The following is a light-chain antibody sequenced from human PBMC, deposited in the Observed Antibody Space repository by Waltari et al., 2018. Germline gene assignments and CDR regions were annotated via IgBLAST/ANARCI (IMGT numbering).Light chain of an antibody. J-gene: IGKJ5*01. Sequence: EIVLTQSTGARSLSRGERVTLSCRASQSLSGDYVAWYQQKPGQAPRLLFYDVSRRATGVPDRFSASGSGTDFTLTISRLEPGDFAVYYCQQYGNSPFAFGQGTRLEIK. CDR1: QSLSGDY. V-gene: IGKV3-20*01. CDR2: DVS. CDR3: QQYGNSPFA.